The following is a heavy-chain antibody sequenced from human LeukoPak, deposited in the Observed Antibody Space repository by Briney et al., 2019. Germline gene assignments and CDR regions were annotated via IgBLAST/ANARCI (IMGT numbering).Heavy chain of an antibody. J-gene: IGHJ4*02. CDR2: IYYSGST. Sequence: SETLSLTCTVSGGSISSYYWSWIRQPPGKGLEWIGYIYYSGSTNYNPSLKSRVSISVDTSKNQFSLKLSSVTAADTAVYDCARVYGIVATFVFDYWGQGTLVTVSS. CDR3: ARVYGIVATFVFDY. V-gene: IGHV4-59*01. CDR1: GGSISSYY. D-gene: IGHD5-12*01.